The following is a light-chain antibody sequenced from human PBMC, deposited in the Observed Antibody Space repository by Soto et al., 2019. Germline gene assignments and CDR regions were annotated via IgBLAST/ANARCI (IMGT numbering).Light chain of an antibody. J-gene: IGKJ2*01. CDR1: QSLVHSDGNTY. V-gene: IGKV2-24*01. Sequence: DIVMTQTPLSSPVTLGQPASISCRSSQSLVHSDGNTYLSWLQQRPGQPPRLLIYKISNRFSGVREIVRGRGEGKDFTQKNSRGEVEVVGFYHGMKSKHSPNIFGGGTK. CDR3: MKSKHSPNI. CDR2: KIS.